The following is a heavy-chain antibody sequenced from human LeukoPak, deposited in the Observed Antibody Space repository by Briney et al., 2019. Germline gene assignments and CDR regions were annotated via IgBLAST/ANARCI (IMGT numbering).Heavy chain of an antibody. Sequence: SETLSLTCTVSGGSISSYYWSWIRQPPGKGLEWIGHIYTSGSTNYNPSLKSRVTISVDTSKNQFSLKLSSVTAADTAVYYCARQGYSGYEDWGQGTLVTVSS. V-gene: IGHV4-4*09. J-gene: IGHJ4*02. CDR1: GGSISSYY. D-gene: IGHD5-12*01. CDR2: IYTSGST. CDR3: ARQGYSGYED.